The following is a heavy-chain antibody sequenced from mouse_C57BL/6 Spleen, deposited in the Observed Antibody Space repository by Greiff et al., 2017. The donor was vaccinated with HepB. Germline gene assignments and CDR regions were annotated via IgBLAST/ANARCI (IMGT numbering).Heavy chain of an antibody. D-gene: IGHD1-1*01. V-gene: IGHV1-47*01. CDR1: GYTFTTYP. CDR3: ARPGSSHWYFDV. Sequence: VQRVESGAELVKPGASVKMSCKASGYTFTTYPIEWMKQNHGKSLEWIGNFHPYNDDTKYNEKFKGKATLTVEKSSSTVYLELSRLTSDDSAVYYCARPGSSHWYFDVWGTGTTVTVSS. CDR2: FHPYNDDT. J-gene: IGHJ1*03.